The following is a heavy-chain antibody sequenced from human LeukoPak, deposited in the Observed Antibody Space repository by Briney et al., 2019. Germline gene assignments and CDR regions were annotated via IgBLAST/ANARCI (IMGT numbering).Heavy chain of an antibody. Sequence: GGSLRLSCAASGFTFSSYAMSWVRKAPGKGLEWVSAISGSGGSTYYADSVKGRFTISRDNAKNSLYLQMNSLRAEDTAVYYCARDRGDIVGATSAFDIWGQGTMVTVSS. CDR2: ISGSGGST. CDR1: GFTFSSYA. CDR3: ARDRGDIVGATSAFDI. D-gene: IGHD1-26*01. J-gene: IGHJ3*02. V-gene: IGHV3-23*01.